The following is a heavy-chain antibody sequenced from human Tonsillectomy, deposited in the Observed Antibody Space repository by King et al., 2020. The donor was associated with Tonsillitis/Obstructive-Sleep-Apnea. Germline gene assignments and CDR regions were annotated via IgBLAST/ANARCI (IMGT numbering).Heavy chain of an antibody. J-gene: IGHJ5*02. CDR3: TTRSHGT. CDR2: LKSKTDGGTT. V-gene: IGHV3-15*01. D-gene: IGHD5-24*01. Sequence: VQLVESGGGLVRPGGSLRLSCATSGFTFNNAWMIWVRQAPGKGLEWVGRLKSKTDGGTTDYAAPVKGRFTISRDDSKNTLYLQMNSLKTEDTAVYYCTTRSHGTWGQGTLVTVSS. CDR1: GFTFNNAW.